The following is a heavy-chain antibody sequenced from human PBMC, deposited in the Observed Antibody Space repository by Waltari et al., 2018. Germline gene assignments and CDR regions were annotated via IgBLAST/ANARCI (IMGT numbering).Heavy chain of an antibody. CDR1: GFTFGYYS. CDR2: IRSKAYGGTT. CDR3: TASRVAATYY. D-gene: IGHD2-15*01. Sequence: EVQLVESGGGLVQPGRSLRLSCTASGFTFGYYSMTWFRQAPGKGLEWVGFIRSKAYGGTTEYAASVKGRFTISRDDSKSIAYLQMNSLKTEDTAVYYCTASRVAATYYWGQGTLVTVSS. V-gene: IGHV3-49*03. J-gene: IGHJ4*02.